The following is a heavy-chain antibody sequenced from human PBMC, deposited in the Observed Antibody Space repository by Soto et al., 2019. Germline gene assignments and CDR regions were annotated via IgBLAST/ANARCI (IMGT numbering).Heavy chain of an antibody. CDR2: IVVGSGNT. D-gene: IGHD3-22*01. CDR1: GFTFTSSA. CDR3: AAEYDSSGYYWGY. J-gene: IGHJ4*02. V-gene: IGHV1-58*01. Sequence: QMQLVQSGPEVKKPGTSVKVSFKASGFTFTSSAVQWVRQARGQRLEWIGWIVVGSGNTNYAQKFQERVTITRDMSTSTAYMELSSLRSEDTAVYYCAAEYDSSGYYWGYWGQGTLVTVSS.